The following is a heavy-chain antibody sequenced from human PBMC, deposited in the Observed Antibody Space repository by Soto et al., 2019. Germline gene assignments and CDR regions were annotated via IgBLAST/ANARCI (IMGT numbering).Heavy chain of an antibody. CDR3: ARYRGMGDCSGSYSTKDYGMDV. D-gene: IGHD3-10*02. V-gene: IGHV4-31*03. CDR2: IYYSGRT. CDR1: HRSISSRGYY. J-gene: IGHJ6*02. Sequence: SDTLSLNCTFSHRSISSRGYYWSWTRQHPGKGLEWIGYIYYSGRTYYSPSHKSRVTITVDTSKNQFSLKLSSVTGADTAVYYCARYRGMGDCSGSYSTKDYGMDVWGQGTTVTVSS.